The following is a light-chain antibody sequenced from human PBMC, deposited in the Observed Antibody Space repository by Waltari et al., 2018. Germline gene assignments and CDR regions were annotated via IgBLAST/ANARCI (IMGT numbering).Light chain of an antibody. V-gene: IGLV8-61*01. Sequence: QTVVTQEPSFSVSPGGTVTLTCGLSSGSVSTNYYPSWYQQTPGQAPRTVIYNTNIRSYGVPDRFSGSILGDKAALTIAGAQATDESDYYCVLYLGRGSSMFGGGTKLTVL. J-gene: IGLJ3*02. CDR1: SGSVSTNYY. CDR2: NTN. CDR3: VLYLGRGSSM.